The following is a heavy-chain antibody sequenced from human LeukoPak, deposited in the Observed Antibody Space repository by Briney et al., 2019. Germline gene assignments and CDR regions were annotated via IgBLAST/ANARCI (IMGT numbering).Heavy chain of an antibody. Sequence: SETLSLTCTVSGGSIRSYWSWIRQPAGKGLEWIGRIYTSGSTNYNPSLKSRVTISGDTSKNQFSLRLSSVTAADTAVYYCARASYSYDINGWVPFDYWGQGTLVTVSS. CDR2: IYTSGST. CDR3: ARASYSYDINGWVPFDY. D-gene: IGHD3-22*01. J-gene: IGHJ4*02. V-gene: IGHV4-4*07. CDR1: GGSIRSY.